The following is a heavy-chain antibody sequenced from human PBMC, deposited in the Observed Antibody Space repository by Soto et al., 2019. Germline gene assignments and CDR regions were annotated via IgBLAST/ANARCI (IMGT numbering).Heavy chain of an antibody. CDR3: ARVKDRLQLGGKYYYAIDV. CDR1: GGTFGNSA. D-gene: IGHD5-12*01. CDR2: IIPIFPTT. J-gene: IGHJ6*02. V-gene: IGHV1-69*12. Sequence: QVQLVQSGAEVKKPRSSVTVSCKASGGTFGNSAISWVRQAPGQGLEWMGGIIPIFPTTDYAQKFQGRVTIKAGEYTSTVYMELTSLRSEDTAVYYGARVKDRLQLGGKYYYAIDVWGQVTTVTVSS.